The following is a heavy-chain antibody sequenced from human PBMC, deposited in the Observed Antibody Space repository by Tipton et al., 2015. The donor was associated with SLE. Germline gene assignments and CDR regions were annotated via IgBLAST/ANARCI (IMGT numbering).Heavy chain of an antibody. CDR2: IWYDGSNK. CDR1: GFTFSSYG. Sequence: SLRLSCAASGFTFSSYGMHWVRQAPGKGLEWVAVIWYDGSNKYYADSVKGRFTISRDNSKNTLYLQMNSLRAEDTAVYYCARDRVGSGSYYTVSLYYYYMDAWGKGTTVTVSS. CDR3: ARDRVGSGSYYTVSLYYYYMDA. J-gene: IGHJ6*03. V-gene: IGHV3-33*01. D-gene: IGHD3-10*01.